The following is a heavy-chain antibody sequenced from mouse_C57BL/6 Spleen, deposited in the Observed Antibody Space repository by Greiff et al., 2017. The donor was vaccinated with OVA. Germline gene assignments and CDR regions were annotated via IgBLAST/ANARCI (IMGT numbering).Heavy chain of an antibody. V-gene: IGHV1-15*01. CDR2: IDPETGGT. CDR3: FLYDGYYEDYAMDY. D-gene: IGHD2-3*01. J-gene: IGHJ4*01. CDR1: GYTFTDYE. Sequence: VQRVESGAELVRPGASVTLSCKASGYTFTDYEMHWVKQTPVHGLEWIGAIDPETGGTAYNQKFKGKAILTADKSSSTAYMELRSLTSEDSAVYYCFLYDGYYEDYAMDYWGQGTSVTVSS.